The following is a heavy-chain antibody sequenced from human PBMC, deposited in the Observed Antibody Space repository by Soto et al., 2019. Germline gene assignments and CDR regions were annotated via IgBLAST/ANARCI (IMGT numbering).Heavy chain of an antibody. CDR2: INAGNGNT. D-gene: IGHD4-17*01. CDR1: GYTFTSYA. CDR3: ARVDMTTVTFDY. Sequence: ASVKVSCKASGYTFTSYAMHWVRQAPGQRLERMGWINAGNGNTKYSQKFQGRVTITRDTSASTAYMELSSLRSEDTAVYYCARVDMTTVTFDYWGQGILVTVSS. V-gene: IGHV1-3*01. J-gene: IGHJ4*02.